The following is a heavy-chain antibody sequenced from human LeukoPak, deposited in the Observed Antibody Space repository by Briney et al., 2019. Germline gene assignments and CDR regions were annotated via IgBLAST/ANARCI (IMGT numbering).Heavy chain of an antibody. D-gene: IGHD5-18*01. Sequence: GGSLRLSCAASGFTFSSYSMNWVRQAPGKGLECVSSISSNSIYIYYADSVKGRFTISSDNAKNSLYLQMNSLRAEDTAVYYCARAPTSMAPDYWGQGTLVTVPS. CDR3: ARAPTSMAPDY. V-gene: IGHV3-21*01. CDR1: GFTFSSYS. CDR2: ISSNSIYI. J-gene: IGHJ4*02.